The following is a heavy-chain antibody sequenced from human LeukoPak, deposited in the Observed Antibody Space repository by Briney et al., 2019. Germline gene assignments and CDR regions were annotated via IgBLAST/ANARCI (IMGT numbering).Heavy chain of an antibody. Sequence: GASVKVSCKASGYTFTGYYMHWVRQAPGQGLEWMGWISAYNGNTNYAQKLQGRVTMTTDTSTSTAYMELRSLRSDDTAVYYCARDLRPYCGGDCYSDYWGQGTLVTVSS. CDR3: ARDLRPYCGGDCYSDY. V-gene: IGHV1-18*04. CDR2: ISAYNGNT. CDR1: GYTFTGYY. J-gene: IGHJ4*02. D-gene: IGHD2-21*02.